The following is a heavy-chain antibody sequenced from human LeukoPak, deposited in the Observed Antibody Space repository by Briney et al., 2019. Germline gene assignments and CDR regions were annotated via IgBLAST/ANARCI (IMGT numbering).Heavy chain of an antibody. J-gene: IGHJ6*03. D-gene: IGHD1-26*01. CDR3: AKDSKIVGPTFRSYHYMDV. V-gene: IGHV3-30*02. CDR2: IRYDRSNK. CDR1: GFTFSSYG. Sequence: PGGSLRLSCAASGFTFSSYGMHWVRQAPGKGLEWVAFIRYDRSNKYYADSVKGRFTISRDNSKNTLYLQMNSLRAEDTAVYYCAKDSKIVGPTFRSYHYMDVWGKGTTVTVSS.